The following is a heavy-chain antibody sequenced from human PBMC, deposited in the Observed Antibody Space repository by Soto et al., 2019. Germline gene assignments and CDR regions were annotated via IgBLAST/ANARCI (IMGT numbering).Heavy chain of an antibody. CDR3: ARDIGYCSGGSCYNWFDP. CDR2: ISAYHSNT. D-gene: IGHD2-15*01. V-gene: IGHV1-18*01. J-gene: IGHJ5*02. CDR1: GYTFTSYC. Sequence: ASVKVSCKACGYTFTSYCISWAYQAPGQGLESMTWISAYHSNTNYAQKLQGRVTMTTDTSTSTAYMELRSLRSEDTAVYFCARDIGYCSGGSCYNWFDPWGQGTLVTVSS.